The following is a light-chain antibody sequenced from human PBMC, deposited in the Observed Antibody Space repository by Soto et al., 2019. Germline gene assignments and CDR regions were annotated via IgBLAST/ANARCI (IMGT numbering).Light chain of an antibody. J-gene: IGKJ3*01. CDR1: QSVSVN. Sequence: EILMTQSPGTRSVSRGERATLSCRASQSVSVNLAWYQQKPGQAPRLLIYGVSTRATGIPARFSGSESGTEFTLTISSLQSEDFAVYYCQQYNDWPFTFGPGTKVDIK. CDR2: GVS. CDR3: QQYNDWPFT. V-gene: IGKV3-15*01.